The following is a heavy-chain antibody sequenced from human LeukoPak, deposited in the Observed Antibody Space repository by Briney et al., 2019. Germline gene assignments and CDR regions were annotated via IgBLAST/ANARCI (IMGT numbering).Heavy chain of an antibody. Sequence: SSGGYYWSWIRQPPGKGLEWVSGISWNSGSIGYADSVKGRFTISRDNAKNSLYLQMNSLRAEDTALYYCAKDKIGPRSYGPFDYWGQGTLVTVSS. V-gene: IGHV3-9*01. CDR3: AKDKIGPRSYGPFDY. CDR2: ISWNSGSI. CDR1: SSGGYY. D-gene: IGHD1-26*01. J-gene: IGHJ4*02.